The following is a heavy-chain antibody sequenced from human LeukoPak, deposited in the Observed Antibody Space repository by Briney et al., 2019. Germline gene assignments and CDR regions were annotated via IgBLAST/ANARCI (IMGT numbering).Heavy chain of an antibody. J-gene: IGHJ2*01. D-gene: IGHD3-9*01. CDR2: IYGGGTT. CDR3: AKLTDF. CDR1: GITVSSYY. Sequence: GGSLRLSCAVSGITVSSYYMSWVRQAPGKGLEWVSVIYGGGTTNYTDSVKGRFTISRDSSKNTVYLQMNSLRAEDTAVYFCAKLTDFWGRGTLVTVSS. V-gene: IGHV3-53*01.